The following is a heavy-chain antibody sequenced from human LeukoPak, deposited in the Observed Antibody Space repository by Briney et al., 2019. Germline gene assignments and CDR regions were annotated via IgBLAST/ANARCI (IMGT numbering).Heavy chain of an antibody. CDR2: ISGGGGTT. D-gene: IGHD1-1*01. CDR1: GFTFSNYG. CDR3: TKDRTGTTGRDWLDP. J-gene: IGHJ5*02. V-gene: IGHV3-23*01. Sequence: GGSLRLSCAASGFTFSNYGMSWVRQAPGKGLEWVSAISGGGGTTYFADSVKGRFTISRDNSKNTLYLQMNSLRAEDTAVYYCTKDRTGTTGRDWLDPWGQGTLVTVSS.